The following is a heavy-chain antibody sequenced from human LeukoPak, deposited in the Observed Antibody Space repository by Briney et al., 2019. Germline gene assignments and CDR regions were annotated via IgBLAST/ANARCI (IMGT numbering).Heavy chain of an antibody. CDR1: GVSISSGSYY. Sequence: PSETLSLTCTVSGVSISSGSYYWTWIRQPAGKGLEWIGRIYTTGSTNYNPSLKSRVTISVDTSKNQFSLKLSSVAAADTAVYYCAGLVRGVVSYYFDYWGQGTQATVSS. D-gene: IGHD3-10*01. CDR3: AGLVRGVVSYYFDY. J-gene: IGHJ4*02. V-gene: IGHV4-61*02. CDR2: IYTTGST.